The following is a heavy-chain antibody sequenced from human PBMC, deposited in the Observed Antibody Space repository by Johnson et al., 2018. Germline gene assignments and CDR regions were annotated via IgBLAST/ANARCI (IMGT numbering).Heavy chain of an antibody. CDR2: ITRDGAGA. V-gene: IGHV3-74*03. D-gene: IGHD2/OR15-2a*01. CDR1: GFTFSSYW. Sequence: VQLQESGGGLVQPGGSLRLSCAASGFTFSSYWIHWVRQAPGKGLEWVSRITRDGAGATYADSLEGLFNISRDNARNTLYLQMSSLTAEDTAVYYCARDQSLWALDIWGQVTMVTVSS. CDR3: ARDQSLWALDI. J-gene: IGHJ3*02.